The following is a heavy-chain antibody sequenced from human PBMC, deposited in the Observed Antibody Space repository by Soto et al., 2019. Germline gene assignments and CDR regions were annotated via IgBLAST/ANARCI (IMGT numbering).Heavy chain of an antibody. D-gene: IGHD2-15*01. CDR1: GGSFNGYY. V-gene: IGHV4-34*02. CDR2: INHTGGA. J-gene: IGHJ5*02. CDR3: ARYPAYCSDGKNCPPGP. Sequence: QVQLQQWGAGLVKPSETLSLTCAVYGGSFNGYYWNWIRQPPGRGLEWIGEINHTGGANYNPSLKSRLTISMDTSTNHFYLRLTSVTAADTAVYYCARYPAYCSDGKNCPPGPWGQGTLVTGSS.